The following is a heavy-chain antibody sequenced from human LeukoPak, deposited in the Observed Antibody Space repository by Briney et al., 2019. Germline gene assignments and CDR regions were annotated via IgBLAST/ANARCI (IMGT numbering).Heavy chain of an antibody. CDR2: FDPGDGET. D-gene: IGHD3-22*01. J-gene: IGHJ4*02. V-gene: IGHV1-24*01. CDR1: GYTLTELS. CDR3: ATDYYYDSSGSYYTIDY. Sequence: ASVKVSCKVSGYTLTELSMHWVRQAPGKGLEWMGGFDPGDGETFYAQKFQGRVTMTEDTSTDTAYMELSSLRSEDTAVYYCATDYYYDSSGSYYTIDYWGQGTLVTVSS.